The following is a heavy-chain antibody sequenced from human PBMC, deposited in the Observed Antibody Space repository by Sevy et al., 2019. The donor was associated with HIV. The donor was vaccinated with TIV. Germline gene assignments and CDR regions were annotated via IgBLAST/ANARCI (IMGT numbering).Heavy chain of an antibody. J-gene: IGHJ4*02. Sequence: GGSLRLSCAASGFTLSDYGMAWVRQAPGKGLEWVAVISFDGSGKFYAYSVKGRFTFSRDTSRNTLFLQMNSLRSEDTAVYYCAKGSSSAGPGLLDYWGQGTLVTVSS. CDR1: GFTLSDYG. V-gene: IGHV3-30*18. CDR3: AKGSSSAGPGLLDY. CDR2: ISFDGSGK. D-gene: IGHD6-6*01.